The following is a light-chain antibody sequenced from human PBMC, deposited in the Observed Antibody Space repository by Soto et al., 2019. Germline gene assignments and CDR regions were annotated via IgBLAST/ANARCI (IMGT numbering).Light chain of an antibody. Sequence: DIQMTQSPSTLSASVGDRVTITCRSSQSISSWLAWYQQKPWKAPKLLIYKASTLQSGVPSRFSGSGSGTEFTLAISSLQPDDSATYYCQQYNDNWTLGQGTKVDVK. J-gene: IGKJ1*01. V-gene: IGKV1-5*03. CDR3: QQYNDNWT. CDR1: QSISSW. CDR2: KAS.